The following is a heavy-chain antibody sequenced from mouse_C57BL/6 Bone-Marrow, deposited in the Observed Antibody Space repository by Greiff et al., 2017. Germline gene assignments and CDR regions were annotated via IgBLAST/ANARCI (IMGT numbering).Heavy chain of an antibody. V-gene: IGHV1-15*01. CDR2: IDPETGGT. D-gene: IGHD2-2*01. J-gene: IGHJ3*01. CDR3: RSYIYYGCGPAWFGY. CDR1: GYTFTDYE. Sequence: QVQLQQSGAELVRPGASVTLSCKASGYTFTDYEMHWVKQTPVHGLEWIGAIDPETGGTAYNQKFKGKAILTADKSSSTAYMELRSLTSEDSAVXCCRSYIYYGCGPAWFGYGGQGTLGTVSA.